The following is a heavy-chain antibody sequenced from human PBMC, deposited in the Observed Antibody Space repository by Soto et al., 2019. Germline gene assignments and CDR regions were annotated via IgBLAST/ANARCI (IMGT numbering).Heavy chain of an antibody. CDR3: ARHYYYYDSSGQYAFDI. V-gene: IGHV5-51*01. D-gene: IGHD3-22*01. Sequence: GESLKISCKGSGYSFTSYWIGWVRQMPGKGLEWMGIIYPGDSDTRYSPAFQGQVTISADKSISTAYLQWSSLKASDTAMYYCARHYYYYDSSGQYAFDIWGQGTMVTVSS. CDR2: IYPGDSDT. J-gene: IGHJ3*02. CDR1: GYSFTSYW.